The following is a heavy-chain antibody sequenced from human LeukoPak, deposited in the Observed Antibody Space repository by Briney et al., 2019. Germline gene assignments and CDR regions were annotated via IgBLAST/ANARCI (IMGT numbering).Heavy chain of an antibody. D-gene: IGHD3-22*01. CDR2: ISYSGTT. CDR1: VGSISTSYY. Sequence: SETLSLTCTVSVGSISTSYYWGWIRQPPGKGLEWIGSISYSGTTYYNPSLKSRVTISVDSSKNQFSLKLSSVTAADTAVYYCARHNEPDSAGFYRPFHYWGQGTLVTVSS. J-gene: IGHJ4*02. V-gene: IGHV4-39*01. CDR3: ARHNEPDSAGFYRPFHY.